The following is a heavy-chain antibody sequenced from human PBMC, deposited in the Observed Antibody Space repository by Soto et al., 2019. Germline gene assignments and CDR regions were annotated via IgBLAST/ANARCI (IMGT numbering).Heavy chain of an antibody. CDR1: GYTFTSYG. Sequence: ASVKVSCKASGYTFTSYGISWVRQAPGQGLEWTGWISAYNGNTNYAQKLQGRVTMTTDTSTSTAYMELRSLRSDDTAVYYCARVGIVVVPAADYYYYGMDVWGQGTTVTAP. J-gene: IGHJ6*02. CDR2: ISAYNGNT. V-gene: IGHV1-18*04. CDR3: ARVGIVVVPAADYYYYGMDV. D-gene: IGHD2-2*01.